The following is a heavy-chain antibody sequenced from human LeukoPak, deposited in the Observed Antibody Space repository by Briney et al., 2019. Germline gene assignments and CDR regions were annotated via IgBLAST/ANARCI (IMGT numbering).Heavy chain of an antibody. V-gene: IGHV3-20*04. Sequence: GGSLTLSCAASGFGFSNYWMHWVRQAPGKGLEWVSGINWNGGSTGYADSVKGRFTISRDNAKNSLYLQMNSLRAEDTALYYCAREAWGSSSFLDYWGQGTLVTVSS. CDR2: INWNGGST. D-gene: IGHD6-6*01. CDR3: AREAWGSSSFLDY. J-gene: IGHJ4*02. CDR1: GFGFSNYW.